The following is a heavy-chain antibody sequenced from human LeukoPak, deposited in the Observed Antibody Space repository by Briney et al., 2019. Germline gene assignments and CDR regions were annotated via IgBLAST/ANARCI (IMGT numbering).Heavy chain of an antibody. CDR3: ARDPDIVVVPAAILVYYGMDV. CDR2: INPNSGGT. CDR1: GYTFTGYY. J-gene: IGHJ6*02. V-gene: IGHV1-2*06. D-gene: IGHD2-2*01. Sequence: ASVKVSCKAPGYTFTGYYMHWVRQVPGQGLEWMGRINPNSGGTNYAQKFQGRVTMTRDTSISTAYMELSRLRSDDTAVYYCARDPDIVVVPAAILVYYGMDVWGQGTTVTVSS.